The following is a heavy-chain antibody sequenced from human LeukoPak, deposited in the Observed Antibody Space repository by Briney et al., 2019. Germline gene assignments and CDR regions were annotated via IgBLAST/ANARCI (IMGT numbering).Heavy chain of an antibody. CDR2: IFGTENT. J-gene: IGHJ4*02. D-gene: IGHD3-22*01. Sequence: SETLSLTCSVSGDSISDYYWSWIRQPAGKGMEWIGRIFGTENTDYSPSLKSRVTMSVDTSKNQISLNVTSVTAADTAVYFCARDNIYDSSVFDLWGPRTLVTVSS. CDR1: GDSISDYY. V-gene: IGHV4-4*07. CDR3: ARDNIYDSSVFDL.